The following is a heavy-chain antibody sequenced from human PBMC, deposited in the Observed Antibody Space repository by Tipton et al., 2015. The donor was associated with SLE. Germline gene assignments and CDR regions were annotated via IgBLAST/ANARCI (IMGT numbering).Heavy chain of an antibody. CDR3: ARERVWSGYSHIDI. J-gene: IGHJ3*02. V-gene: IGHV4-31*03. CDR2: VYYIGST. Sequence: TLSLTCTVSGGSISSRGFYWSWIRQHPVRGLEWIGYVYYIGSTYYSPSLNGRVTISLDTSENQFSLMLTSVTAADTAVYYCARERVWSGYSHIDIWGQGTMVSVSS. CDR1: GGSISSRGFY. D-gene: IGHD3-3*01.